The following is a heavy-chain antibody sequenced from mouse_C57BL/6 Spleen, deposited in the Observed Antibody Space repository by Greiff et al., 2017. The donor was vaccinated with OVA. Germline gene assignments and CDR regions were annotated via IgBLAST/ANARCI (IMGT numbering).Heavy chain of an antibody. CDR2: IYPRDGST. V-gene: IGHV1-78*01. CDR3: ARERLYYDYDDYAMDY. D-gene: IGHD2-4*01. CDR1: GYTFTDHT. Sequence: VQLQQSDAELVKPGASVKISCKVSGYTFTDHTIHWMKQRPEQGLEWIGYIYPRDGSTKYNEKFKGKATLTADKSSSTAYMQLNSLTSEDSAVYFCARERLYYDYDDYAMDYWGQGTSVTVSS. J-gene: IGHJ4*01.